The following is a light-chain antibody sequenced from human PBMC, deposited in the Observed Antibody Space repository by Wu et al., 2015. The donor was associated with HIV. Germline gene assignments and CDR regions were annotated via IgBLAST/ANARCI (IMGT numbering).Light chain of an antibody. CDR1: QSISTAY. CDR2: GAS. V-gene: IGKV3-20*01. J-gene: IGKJ2*03. CDR3: QQYGSSRS. Sequence: EIVLTQSPDTLSLSPGDRATLSCTTSQSISTAYVAWYQQKPGQAPRLLIYGASNRATGIPGRFSGSGSGTDFTLTIAGLEPEDFAVYYCQQYGSSRSFGQGTKLEMK.